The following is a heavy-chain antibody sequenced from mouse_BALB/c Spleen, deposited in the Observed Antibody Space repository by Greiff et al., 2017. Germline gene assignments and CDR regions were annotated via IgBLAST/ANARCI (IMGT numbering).Heavy chain of an antibody. J-gene: IGHJ3*01. CDR1: GYTFSSYW. D-gene: IGHD2-1*01. Sequence: VLLQQSGAELMKPGASVSISCTASGYTFSSYWIEWVKQRPGHGLEWIGEILPGSGSTNYNEKFTGKATFTANTSSNTAYMQLSSLTAEDSAVYYCARRDYGNSWFAYWGEGTLVTVSA. CDR2: ILPGSGST. CDR3: ARRDYGNSWFAY. V-gene: IGHV1-9*01.